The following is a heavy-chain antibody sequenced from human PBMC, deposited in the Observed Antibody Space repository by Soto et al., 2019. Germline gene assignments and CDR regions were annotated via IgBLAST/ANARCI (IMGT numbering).Heavy chain of an antibody. Sequence: SETLSLTCAVYGGSFSGYYWSWIRQPPGKGLEWIGEINHSGSTNYNPSLKSRVTISVDTSKNQFSLKLSSVTAADTAVYYCARGGLFGSRSYMDVWGKGTTVTVSS. D-gene: IGHD6-13*01. CDR2: INHSGST. CDR1: GGSFSGYY. V-gene: IGHV4-34*01. CDR3: ARGGLFGSRSYMDV. J-gene: IGHJ6*03.